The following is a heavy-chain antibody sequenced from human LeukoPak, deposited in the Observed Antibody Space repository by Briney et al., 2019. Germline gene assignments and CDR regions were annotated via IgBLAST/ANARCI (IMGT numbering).Heavy chain of an antibody. CDR3: VRQQTPHGNFDY. CDR1: GFTFSNHA. V-gene: IGHV3-13*01. CDR2: IGTAGDT. Sequence: AGGSLRLSCATSGFTFSNHAVHWVRQASGKGLEWVSAIGTAGDTFYPGSVKGRFTISRENAKNSLSLQMNSLRAEDTAVYYCVRQQTPHGNFDYWGQGTLVTVSS. D-gene: IGHD1-26*01. J-gene: IGHJ4*02.